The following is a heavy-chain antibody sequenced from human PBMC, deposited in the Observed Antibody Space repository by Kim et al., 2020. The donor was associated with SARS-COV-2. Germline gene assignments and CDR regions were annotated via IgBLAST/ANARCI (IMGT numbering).Heavy chain of an antibody. CDR3: TRYVGGYSNGLD. CDR2: LSGDTNYI. CDR1: GFAFSAYH. J-gene: IGHJ4*02. V-gene: IGHV3-21*01. D-gene: IGHD5-18*01. Sequence: GGSLRLSCAASGFAFSAYHMNWVRQAPGKGLEWVSSLSGDTNYIYYANSVKGRFTISRDNAKNSLYLQMNSLRAEDTAVYYCTRYVGGYSNGLDWGQGTLVTVSS.